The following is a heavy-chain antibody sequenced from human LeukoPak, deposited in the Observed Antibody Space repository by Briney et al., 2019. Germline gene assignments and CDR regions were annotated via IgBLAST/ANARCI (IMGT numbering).Heavy chain of an antibody. CDR2: INPNSGGT. CDR1: GYTFTGYY. D-gene: IGHD3-3*01. Sequence: GASVKVSCKASGYTFTGYYMHWVRQAPGQGLEWMGWINPNSGGTNYAQKFQGRVTMTRDTSISTAYMELSRLRSDDTAVYYCARVEWSDGGHSFDVWGQGTLVSVSS. CDR3: ARVEWSDGGHSFDV. J-gene: IGHJ3*01. V-gene: IGHV1-2*02.